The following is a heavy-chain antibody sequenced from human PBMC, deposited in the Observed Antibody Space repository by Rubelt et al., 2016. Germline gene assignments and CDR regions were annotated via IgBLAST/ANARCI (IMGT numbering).Heavy chain of an antibody. V-gene: IGHV4-59*01. CDR1: GGSISGYF. Sequence: TVSGGSISGYFWSWIRQPPGKGLEWIGYIYYSGRTNYNSSIKSRVTISVETSKSQFSLNLSSVTAADTAVYYCARVGDAGGGYGYTGLYYFDYWGQGTLVTVSS. CDR2: IYYSGRT. CDR3: ARVGDAGGGYGYTGLYYFDY. J-gene: IGHJ4*02. D-gene: IGHD5-18*01.